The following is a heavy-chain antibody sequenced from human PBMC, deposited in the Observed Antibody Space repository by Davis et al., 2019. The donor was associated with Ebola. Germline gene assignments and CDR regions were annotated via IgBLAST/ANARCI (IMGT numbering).Heavy chain of an antibody. CDR2: IYYSGST. V-gene: IGHV4-31*03. CDR3: ARLSGWYVGLFDY. Sequence: LRLSCTVSGASISSGGYYWSWIRQHPGKGLEWIGYIYYSGSTYYNPSLKSRVTISVDTSKNQFSLKLSSVTAADTAVYYCARLSGWYVGLFDYWGQGTLVTVSS. CDR1: GASISSGGYY. J-gene: IGHJ4*02. D-gene: IGHD6-19*01.